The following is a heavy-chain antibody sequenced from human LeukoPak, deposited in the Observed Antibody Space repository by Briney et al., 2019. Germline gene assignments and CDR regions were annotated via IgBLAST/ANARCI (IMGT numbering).Heavy chain of an antibody. Sequence: GGSLRLSCAASGCTFNSYWMTWIRQTPGKGLEWVANINQDGTDKYYADSVQGRFTISRDNTQSLVNLQMGSLRTEDTAFYFCARERFLDWSPHPEHWGRGALATVSA. CDR2: INQDGTDK. CDR1: GCTFNSYW. D-gene: IGHD3/OR15-3a*01. CDR3: ARERFLDWSPHPEH. J-gene: IGHJ4*02. V-gene: IGHV3-7*03.